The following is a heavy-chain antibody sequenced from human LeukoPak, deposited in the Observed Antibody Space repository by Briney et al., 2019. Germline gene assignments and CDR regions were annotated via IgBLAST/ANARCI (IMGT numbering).Heavy chain of an antibody. J-gene: IGHJ4*02. CDR2: IRYDGSNK. Sequence: GGSLRLSCAASGFTFSSYAMSWVRQAPGKGLEWVAFIRYDGSNKYYADSVKGRFTISRDNSKNTLSLQMNSLRAEDTAVYYCAKDGVPSRWFGRNYFDYWGQGTLVTVSS. CDR3: AKDGVPSRWFGRNYFDY. V-gene: IGHV3-30*02. CDR1: GFTFSSYA. D-gene: IGHD3-10*01.